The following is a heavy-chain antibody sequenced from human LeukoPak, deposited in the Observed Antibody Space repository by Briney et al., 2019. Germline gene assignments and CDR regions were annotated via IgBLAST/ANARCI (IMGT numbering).Heavy chain of an antibody. J-gene: IGHJ3*02. D-gene: IGHD6-13*01. CDR2: ISYDGSNK. CDR3: ARDEVSSWGYDAFDI. CDR1: GFTFSSYA. Sequence: PGRSLRLSCAASGFTFSSYAMHWVRQAPGKGLEWVAVISYDGSNKYYADSVKGRFTISRDNSKNTLYLQMNSLRAEDTAVYYCARDEVSSWGYDAFDIWGQGTMVTVSS. V-gene: IGHV3-30-3*01.